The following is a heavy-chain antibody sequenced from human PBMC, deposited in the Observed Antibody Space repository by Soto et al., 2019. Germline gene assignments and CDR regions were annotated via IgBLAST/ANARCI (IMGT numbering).Heavy chain of an antibody. CDR3: ARVLMSIAAAGGSYAFDI. D-gene: IGHD6-13*01. CDR1: GGSFSGYY. Sequence: QVQLQQWGAGLLKPSETLSLTCAVYGGSFSGYYWSWIRQPPGKGLEWIGEINHSGSTNYNPSLKSRVTISVDTSKNQCSLKLSSVTAADTAVYYCARVLMSIAAAGGSYAFDIWGQGTMVTVSS. CDR2: INHSGST. V-gene: IGHV4-34*01. J-gene: IGHJ3*02.